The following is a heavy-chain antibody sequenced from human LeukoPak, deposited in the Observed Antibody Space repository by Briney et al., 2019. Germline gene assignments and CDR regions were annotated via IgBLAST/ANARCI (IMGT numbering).Heavy chain of an antibody. CDR1: GFTFSGYP. Sequence: GGSLRLSCAASGFTFSGYPIHWVRQAPGKGLEWVAVISYDEGDRYYADSVKGRFCLSRDNSRNTLYLDMNSLRREDTAVYYCARATGSYGSLDMWGQGTTVTVS. J-gene: IGHJ3*02. D-gene: IGHD1-26*01. CDR3: ARATGSYGSLDM. CDR2: ISYDEGDR. V-gene: IGHV3-30-3*01.